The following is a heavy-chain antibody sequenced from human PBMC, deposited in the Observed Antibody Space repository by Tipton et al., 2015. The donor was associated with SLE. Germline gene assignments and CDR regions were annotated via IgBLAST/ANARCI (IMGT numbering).Heavy chain of an antibody. V-gene: IGHV5-10-1*01. CDR3: ARLGDVREFVVVSREH. CDR1: GYSFTSYW. J-gene: IGHJ1*01. CDR2: IDPSDSYT. Sequence: VQLVQSGAEVKKPGESLRISCKGSGYSFTSYWISWVRQMPGKGLEWMGRIDPSDSYTNYSPSFQGHVTISADKSISTAYLQWSSLKASDTAMYYCARLGDVREFVVVSREHWGQGTLVTVSS. D-gene: IGHD2-21*01.